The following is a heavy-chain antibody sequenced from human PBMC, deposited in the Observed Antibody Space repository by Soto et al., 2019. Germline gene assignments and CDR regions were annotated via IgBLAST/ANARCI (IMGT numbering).Heavy chain of an antibody. CDR1: GFTFSSYS. D-gene: IGHD2-15*01. V-gene: IGHV3-48*04. J-gene: IGHJ4*02. Sequence: PGGSLRLSCAASGFTFSSYSMNWVRQAPGKGLEWVSYISSSSSTIYYADSVKGRFTISRDNAKNSLYLQMNSLRAEDTAVYYCARRYCSGGSCYSGVDYWGQGTLVTVSS. CDR2: ISSSSSTI. CDR3: ARRYCSGGSCYSGVDY.